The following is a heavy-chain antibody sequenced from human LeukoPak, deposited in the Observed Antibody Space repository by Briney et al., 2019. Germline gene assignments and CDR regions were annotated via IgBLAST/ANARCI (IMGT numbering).Heavy chain of an antibody. CDR3: AKGPSWYQLLYADY. CDR1: GLTFSSYA. V-gene: IGHV3-23*01. D-gene: IGHD2-2*02. Sequence: GGSLRLSCAASGLTFSSYAMSWVRQAPGKGLEWVSAISGSGGSTYYADSVKGRFTISRDNSKNTLYLQMNSLRAEDTAVYYCAKGPSWYQLLYADYWGQGTLVTVSS. J-gene: IGHJ4*02. CDR2: ISGSGGST.